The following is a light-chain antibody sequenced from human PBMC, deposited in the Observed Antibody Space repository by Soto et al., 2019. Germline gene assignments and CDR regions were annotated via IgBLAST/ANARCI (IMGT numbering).Light chain of an antibody. CDR1: SIDVGAYKY. CDR3: CSYAGSYSVV. CDR2: YGS. V-gene: IGLV2-11*01. J-gene: IGLJ3*02. Sequence: QSVLTQPRSVSGSPGQSVTISCTGTSIDVGAYKYVSWYQHHPGKAPKLMIYYGSTRPSGVPARFSGSKSGNTASLTISRLQAEDEADYYCCSYAGSYSVVFGGGTQLTVL.